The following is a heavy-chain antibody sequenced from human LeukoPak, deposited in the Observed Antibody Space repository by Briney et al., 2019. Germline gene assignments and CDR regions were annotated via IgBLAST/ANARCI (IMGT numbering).Heavy chain of an antibody. CDR1: GGAISSNY. CDR3: ATHYAGSPSNYFDY. D-gene: IGHD3-10*01. V-gene: IGHV4-4*07. Sequence: SETLSLTCTVSGGAISSNYWSWIRQPAGKGLEWIGRIYSSGSTNYNPSLKSRVSMSVDTSKNQFSLKLSSVTAADTAIYFCATHYAGSPSNYFDYWGQGTLVTVSS. CDR2: IYSSGST. J-gene: IGHJ4*02.